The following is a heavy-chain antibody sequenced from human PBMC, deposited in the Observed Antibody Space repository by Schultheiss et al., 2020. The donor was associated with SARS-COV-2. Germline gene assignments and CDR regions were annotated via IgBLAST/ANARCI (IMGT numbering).Heavy chain of an antibody. V-gene: IGHV3-11*05. CDR1: GFTFSDHD. J-gene: IGHJ6*02. CDR2: ISGSSNSR. CDR3: AKDMGLQPFYYGMDV. D-gene: IGHD4-11*01. Sequence: GGSLRLSCEASGFTFSDHDMAWIRQAPGRGLEWVSYISGSSNSRNYGDSLRGRFTISRDNAKNSLYLQMNSLRAEDTALYYCAKDMGLQPFYYGMDVWGQGTTVTVSS.